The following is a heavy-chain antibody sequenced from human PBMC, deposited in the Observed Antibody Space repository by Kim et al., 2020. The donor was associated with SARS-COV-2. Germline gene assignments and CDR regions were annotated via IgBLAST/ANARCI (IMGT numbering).Heavy chain of an antibody. Sequence: SETLSLTCTVSGGSISSNYWSWINQVPGKGLEWNGDIYYSGSTNYNPSLKSRVTISVDTAKNQFSLKLGYVTAADTAVYYCARVKSGWYGEVNCVDPWGQGTLVTVSS. CDR2: IYYSGST. V-gene: IGHV4-59*13. J-gene: IGHJ5*02. D-gene: IGHD6-19*01. CDR3: ARVKSGWYGEVNCVDP. CDR1: GGSISSNY.